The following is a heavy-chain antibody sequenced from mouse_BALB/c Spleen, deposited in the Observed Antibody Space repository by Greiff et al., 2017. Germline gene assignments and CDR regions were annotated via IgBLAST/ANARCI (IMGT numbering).Heavy chain of an antibody. CDR3: ARSGTGTGYYFDY. V-gene: IGHV1S137*01. CDR2: ISTYYGDA. Sequence: LEESGAELVRPGVSVKISCKGSGYTFTDYAMHWVKQSHAKSLEWIGVISTYYGDASYNQKFKGKATMTVDKSSSTAYMELARLTSEDSAIYYCARSGTGTGYYFDYWGQGTTLTVSS. D-gene: IGHD4-1*01. CDR1: GYTFTDYA. J-gene: IGHJ2*01.